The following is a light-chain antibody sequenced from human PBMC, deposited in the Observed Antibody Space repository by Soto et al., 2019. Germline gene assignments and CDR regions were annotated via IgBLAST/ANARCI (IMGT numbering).Light chain of an antibody. J-gene: IGLJ2*01. CDR3: LFSYSGARL. CDR1: TGAVTSGHF. Sequence: QAVVTQEPSLTVSPGGTVTLTCGSSTGAVTSGHFPYWFQQRPGQAPRTLIYDTSNKHSWTPARFSGSLLGGKAALTLSGAQPEDEADYYCLFSYSGARLFGGGTKLTVL. CDR2: DTS. V-gene: IGLV7-46*01.